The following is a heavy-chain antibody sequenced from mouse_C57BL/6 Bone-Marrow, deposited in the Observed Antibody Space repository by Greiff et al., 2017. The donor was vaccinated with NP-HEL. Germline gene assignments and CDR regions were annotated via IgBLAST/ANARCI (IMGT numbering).Heavy chain of an antibody. CDR3: ARHSKGY. CDR1: GFTFSSYG. D-gene: IGHD2-5*01. Sequence: EVKLVESGGDLVKPGGSLKLSCAASGFTFSSYGMSWVRQTPDKRLEWVATISSGGSYTYYPDSVKGRFTISRDNAKNTLYLQMSSLKSEDTAMYYCARHSKGYWGQGTLVTVSA. CDR2: ISSGGSYT. V-gene: IGHV5-6*01. J-gene: IGHJ3*01.